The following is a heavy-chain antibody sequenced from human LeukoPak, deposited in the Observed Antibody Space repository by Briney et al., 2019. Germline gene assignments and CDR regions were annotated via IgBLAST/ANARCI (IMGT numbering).Heavy chain of an antibody. CDR1: GGSISSSSYY. CDR2: IYYSGST. D-gene: IGHD6-19*01. J-gene: IGHJ4*02. V-gene: IGHV4-39*07. CDR3: ARGRGYSHGAEIAVAGTADHYYFDY. Sequence: PSETLSLTCTVSGGSISSSSYYWGWIRQPPGKGLEWIGSIYYSGSTYYNPSLKSRVTISVDTSKNQFSLKLSSVTAADTAVYYCARGRGYSHGAEIAVAGTADHYYFDYWGQGTLVTVSS.